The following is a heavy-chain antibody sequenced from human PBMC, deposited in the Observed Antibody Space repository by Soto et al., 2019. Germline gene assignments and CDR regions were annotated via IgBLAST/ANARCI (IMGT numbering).Heavy chain of an antibody. CDR1: GDSISSANW. J-gene: IGHJ4*02. CDR2: IYHSGST. V-gene: IGHV4-4*02. D-gene: IGHD3-10*01. CDR3: ARDRKPGIDY. Sequence: QVQLQESGPGLVKPSGTLSLTCAVSGDSISSANWWSWVRQPPGKGLEWIGEIYHSGSTSYNPSLSRRVTISVDKAKNQFSLKVNSVTDADTAIYYCARDRKPGIDYWGQGTLVTVSS.